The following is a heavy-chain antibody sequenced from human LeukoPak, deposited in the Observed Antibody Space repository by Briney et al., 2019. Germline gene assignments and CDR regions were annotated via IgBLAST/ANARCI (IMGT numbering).Heavy chain of an antibody. CDR2: IYTSGST. CDR1: GGSISSYY. V-gene: IGHV4-4*07. D-gene: IGHD2-2*01. CDR3: ARDLGYCSSTSCPNWFDP. Sequence: SETLSLTCTVSGGSISSYYWSWLPQPAGKALEWIGRIYTSGSTNYNPSLKSRVTMSVDTSKNQFSLKLSSVTAADTAVYYCARDLGYCSSTSCPNWFDPWGQGTLVTVSS. J-gene: IGHJ5*02.